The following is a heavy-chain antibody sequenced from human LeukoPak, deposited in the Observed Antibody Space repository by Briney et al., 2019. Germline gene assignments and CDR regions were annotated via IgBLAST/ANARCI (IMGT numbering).Heavy chain of an antibody. CDR3: ARRPGYCPNGVCYKRNWFDP. J-gene: IGHJ5*02. CDR1: GGSISRGIYY. Sequence: SETLSLTCTLSGGSISRGIYYWSWIRQPAGKGLEWIGRIYTSGSTNYNPSLKSRVTISVDTSKNQFSLKLSSVTAADTAVYYCARRPGYCPNGVCYKRNWFDPWGQGTLVTVSS. CDR2: IYTSGST. D-gene: IGHD2-8*01. V-gene: IGHV4-61*02.